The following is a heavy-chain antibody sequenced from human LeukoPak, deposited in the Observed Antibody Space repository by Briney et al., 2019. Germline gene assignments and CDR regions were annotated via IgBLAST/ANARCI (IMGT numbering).Heavy chain of an antibody. Sequence: SETLSLTCTVSGGSISSYYWSWIRQPPGKGLEWIGYIYYSGSTSYNPSLKSRVTISVDTSKNQFSLKLSSVTAADTAVYYCARGGIAAQNYYYYYMDVWGKGTTVTVSS. CDR1: GGSISSYY. D-gene: IGHD6-13*01. V-gene: IGHV4-59*01. J-gene: IGHJ6*03. CDR2: IYYSGST. CDR3: ARGGIAAQNYYYYYMDV.